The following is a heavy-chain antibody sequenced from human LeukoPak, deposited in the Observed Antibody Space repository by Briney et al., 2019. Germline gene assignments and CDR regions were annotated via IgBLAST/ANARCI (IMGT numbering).Heavy chain of an antibody. CDR1: GGTFNSYA. CDR3: AREARSDYDYVWGSYLPVSYMDV. D-gene: IGHD3-16*02. V-gene: IGHV1-69*05. Sequence: ASVKVSCKASGGTFNSYAISWVPQAPGQGLEWMGRIIPIFGTANYAQKFRGRVTITTDESTRTAYMSLSSLRSEDTAVYYCAREARSDYDYVWGSYLPVSYMDVWGKGTTVTVSS. J-gene: IGHJ6*03. CDR2: IIPIFGTA.